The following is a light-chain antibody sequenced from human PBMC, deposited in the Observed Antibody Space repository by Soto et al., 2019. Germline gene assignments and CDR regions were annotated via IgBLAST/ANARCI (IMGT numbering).Light chain of an antibody. Sequence: DVVMTQSPLSLPVTLGQPASISCRSSQSLIHSDGNTYLNWFQQRPGQSPRRLIYKVSDRDSGVPDRVIASGSGSDFTLKISRVEAEDVGVYYCMQGTHWPSTFGQGTEVEIK. CDR2: KVS. CDR3: MQGTHWPST. J-gene: IGKJ1*01. CDR1: QSLIHSDGNTY. V-gene: IGKV2-30*02.